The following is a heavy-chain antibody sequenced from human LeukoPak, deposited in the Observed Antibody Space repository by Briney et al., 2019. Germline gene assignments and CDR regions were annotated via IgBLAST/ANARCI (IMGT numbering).Heavy chain of an antibody. CDR3: ARDRGWPAVHFDL. CDR2: TSYDESNK. V-gene: IGHV3-30-3*01. Sequence: GRSLRLSCAASGFSFSNYAMNWVRQAPGKGLEWVAVTSYDESNKYYADSVKGRFTISRDNSKSTLYLQMNSLRVEDTAIYYCARDRGWPAVHFDLWGQGTLVTVPS. CDR1: GFSFSNYA. J-gene: IGHJ4*02. D-gene: IGHD2-15*01.